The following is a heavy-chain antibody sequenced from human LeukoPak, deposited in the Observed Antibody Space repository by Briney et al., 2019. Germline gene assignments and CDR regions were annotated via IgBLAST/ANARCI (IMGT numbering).Heavy chain of an antibody. V-gene: IGHV4-4*02. CDR3: ATPTHFDILSGG. CDR2: IHHSGST. D-gene: IGHD3-9*01. Sequence: SETLSLTCAVSGDSISNNHWWSWVRQSPGKGLEWIGEIHHSGSTTYNPSLKSRVTISVDKSKNQISLKLRSVTAAGTAVYYCATPTHFDILSGGWGQGTLVTVSS. CDR1: GDSISNNHW. J-gene: IGHJ4*02.